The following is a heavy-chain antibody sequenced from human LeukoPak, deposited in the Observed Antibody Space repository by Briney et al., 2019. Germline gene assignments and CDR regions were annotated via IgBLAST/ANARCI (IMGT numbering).Heavy chain of an antibody. CDR2: INHSGST. CDR1: GGSFSGYY. V-gene: IGHV4-34*01. Sequence: SGTLSLTCAVYGGSFSGYYWSWIRQPPGKGLEWIGEINHSGSTNYNPSLKSRVTISVDTSKNQFSLKLSSVTAADTAVSYCARGRPQYCSSTSCYSYSNGFGYWGRETLVTVSS. J-gene: IGHJ4*02. D-gene: IGHD2-2*01. CDR3: ARGRPQYCSSTSCYSYSNGFGY.